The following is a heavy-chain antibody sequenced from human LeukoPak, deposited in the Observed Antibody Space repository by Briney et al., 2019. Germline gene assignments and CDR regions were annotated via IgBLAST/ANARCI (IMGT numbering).Heavy chain of an antibody. J-gene: IGHJ4*02. D-gene: IGHD3-10*01. V-gene: IGHV4-31*03. CDR3: ARDGGFYYGLGSPYFDY. CDR1: SGSISSGIHY. Sequence: SETLSLTCTVSSGSISSGIHYWSWIRQRPGEGLERIGNINYSGSTYYNPSLKSRVTISVDTSKSQFSLKLSSVTAADTAVYSCARDGGFYYGLGSPYFDYWGQGALVTVSS. CDR2: INYSGST.